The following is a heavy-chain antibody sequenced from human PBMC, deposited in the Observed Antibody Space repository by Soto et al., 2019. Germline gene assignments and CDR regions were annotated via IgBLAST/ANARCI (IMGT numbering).Heavy chain of an antibody. CDR3: AKDGPGTTYFLFDS. CDR2: ITWNGDIT. D-gene: IGHD1-1*01. CDR1: GFTFEDYT. Sequence: LRLSCAGSGFTFEDYTMHWVRQAPGKGLEWLSRITWNGDITFYAESVKGRFTISRDNSENSLSLQMNSLRTEDTALYYCAKDGPGTTYFLFDSWGQGTLVTVSS. V-gene: IGHV3-43*01. J-gene: IGHJ4*02.